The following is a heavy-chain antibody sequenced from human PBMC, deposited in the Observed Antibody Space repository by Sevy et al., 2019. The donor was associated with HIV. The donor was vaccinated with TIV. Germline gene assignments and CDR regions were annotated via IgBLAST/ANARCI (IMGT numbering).Heavy chain of an antibody. D-gene: IGHD6-19*01. CDR2: ISTSSSYT. CDR1: GFTFSSYS. V-gene: IGHV3-21*05. J-gene: IGHJ4*02. Sequence: GGSLRLSCAASGFTFSSYSMNWVRQAPGKGLEWASYISTSSSYTNYADSVKGRFTISRDNAKSSLYLHMNSLRAEDTAVYYCARARYTSGWGYFDYWGQGTLVTVSS. CDR3: ARARYTSGWGYFDY.